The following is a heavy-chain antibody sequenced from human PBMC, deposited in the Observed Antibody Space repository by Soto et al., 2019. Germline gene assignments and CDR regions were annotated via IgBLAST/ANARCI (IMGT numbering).Heavy chain of an antibody. CDR1: GYTFTGYY. Sequence: ASVKVSCKASGYTFTGYYMHWVRQAPGQGLEGMGWINPNSGGTNYAQKFQGRVTMTRDTSISTAYTELSRLRSDDTAVYYCARKIVDIVATTSYNWFDPWGPGTLVTVSS. CDR3: ARKIVDIVATTSYNWFDP. J-gene: IGHJ5*02. V-gene: IGHV1-2*02. CDR2: INPNSGGT. D-gene: IGHD5-12*01.